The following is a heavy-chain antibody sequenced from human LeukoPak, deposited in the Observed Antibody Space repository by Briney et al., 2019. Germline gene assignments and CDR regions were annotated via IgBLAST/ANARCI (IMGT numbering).Heavy chain of an antibody. CDR1: GGSISSSSYY. Sequence: PSETLSLTCTVSGGSISSSSYYWGWIRQPPGKGLEWIGSIYYSGSTYYNPSLKSRVTISVDTSKNQFSLRLNSVTAADTAVYYCARGVFPGIPRKNYFDPWGQGILVTVSS. CDR2: IYYSGST. V-gene: IGHV4-39*01. D-gene: IGHD1-14*01. J-gene: IGHJ5*02. CDR3: ARGVFPGIPRKNYFDP.